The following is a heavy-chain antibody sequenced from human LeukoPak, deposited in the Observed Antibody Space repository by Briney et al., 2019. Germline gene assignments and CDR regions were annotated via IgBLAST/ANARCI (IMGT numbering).Heavy chain of an antibody. J-gene: IGHJ6*03. CDR1: GYRFTSYW. D-gene: IGHD6-19*01. Sequence: GESLKISFKGSGYRFTSYWIGWGRQMPGKGLEWMGIIYPGDSDTRYSPSFQGEVTISADKTISTAYLQWSSLKASDTAMYYCARQGSGWSYYYYYYMDVWGKGTTVTVSS. CDR3: ARQGSGWSYYYYYYMDV. CDR2: IYPGDSDT. V-gene: IGHV5-51*01.